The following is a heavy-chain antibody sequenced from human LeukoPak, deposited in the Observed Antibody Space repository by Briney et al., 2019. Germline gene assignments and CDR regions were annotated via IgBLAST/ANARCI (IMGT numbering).Heavy chain of an antibody. J-gene: IGHJ5*02. CDR1: GDTFTSYG. CDR2: INTSGGRT. D-gene: IGHD2-2*01. V-gene: IGHV1-46*01. Sequence: ASVKVSCKASGDTFTSYGISWVRQAPGQGSEWMGIINTSGGRTSYAQKFQGRVTITRDTSKSTVYMELSRQRYRETGVYDCERDKVVPPYNWFDPWGQGTLVTVSS. CDR3: ERDKVVPPYNWFDP.